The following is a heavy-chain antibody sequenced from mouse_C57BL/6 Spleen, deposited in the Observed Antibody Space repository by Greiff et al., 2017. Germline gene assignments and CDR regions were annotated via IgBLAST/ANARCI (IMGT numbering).Heavy chain of an antibody. J-gene: IGHJ3*01. Sequence: LVESGPELVKPGASVKISCKASGYSFTDYNMNWVKPSNGKSLEWIGVINPNYGTTSYNQKFKCKATLTVDQSSSTAYMQLNSLTSEDSAVYYCARMDYGSGYEFAYWGQGTLVTVSA. CDR3: ARMDYGSGYEFAY. CDR2: INPNYGTT. CDR1: GYSFTDYN. D-gene: IGHD1-1*01. V-gene: IGHV1-39*01.